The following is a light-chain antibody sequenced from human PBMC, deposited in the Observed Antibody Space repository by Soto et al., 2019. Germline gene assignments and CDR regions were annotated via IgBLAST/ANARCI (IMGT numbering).Light chain of an antibody. CDR3: QQYNNFPWT. CDR1: QSINRW. CDR2: KAS. Sequence: DIQMTQSPSTLSASVGDRVTITCRASQSINRWLARYQQKPGKVPKLLIFKASSLQSGVPSRFRGSESGTEFTLTISSLQPDDFATYYCQQYNNFPWTFGQGTKVEIK. J-gene: IGKJ1*01. V-gene: IGKV1-5*03.